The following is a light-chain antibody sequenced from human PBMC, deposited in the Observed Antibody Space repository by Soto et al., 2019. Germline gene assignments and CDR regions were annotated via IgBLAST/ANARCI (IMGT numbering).Light chain of an antibody. CDR3: QQYNNWLPIT. CDR1: QSVSSN. CDR2: GAS. V-gene: IGKV3-15*01. J-gene: IGKJ5*01. Sequence: IVLTQSPATLSLSPGERATLSCRASQSVSSNLAWYQQEPGQAPRLLIYGASTRATGIPARFSGSGSGTEFTLTISSLQSEDFAVYYCQQYNNWLPITFGQGTRMEI.